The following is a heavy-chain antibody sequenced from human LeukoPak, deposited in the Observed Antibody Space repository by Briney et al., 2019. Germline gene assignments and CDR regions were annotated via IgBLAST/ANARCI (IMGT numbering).Heavy chain of an antibody. Sequence: GRSLRLSCAASGFTFSSYGMHWVRQAPGKGLEWVAVIWYDGSNKYYADSVKGRFTISRDNSKNTLYLQMNSLRAEDTAVYYCARDGGRDGYKGGYFDYWGREPWSPSPQ. J-gene: IGHJ4*02. CDR3: ARDGGRDGYKGGYFDY. D-gene: IGHD5-24*01. V-gene: IGHV3-33*01. CDR1: GFTFSSYG. CDR2: IWYDGSNK.